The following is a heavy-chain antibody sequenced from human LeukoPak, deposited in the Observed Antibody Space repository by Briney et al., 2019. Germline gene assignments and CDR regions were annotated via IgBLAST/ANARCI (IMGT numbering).Heavy chain of an antibody. Sequence: GESLKISCKGSGYSFTSYWIGWVRQLPGKGLEWMGIIYPGDSDTRYSPSFQGQVTISADKSIRIAYLQWSSLKASDTAMYYCARSQGYCTGNSCLQGDWFDPWGQGTLVTVSS. CDR2: IYPGDSDT. D-gene: IGHD2-15*01. CDR1: GYSFTSYW. CDR3: ARSQGYCTGNSCLQGDWFDP. J-gene: IGHJ5*02. V-gene: IGHV5-51*01.